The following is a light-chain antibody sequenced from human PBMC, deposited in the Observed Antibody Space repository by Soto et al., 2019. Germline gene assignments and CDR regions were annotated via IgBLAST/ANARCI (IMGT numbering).Light chain of an antibody. CDR3: QHYSIYSEA. CDR1: QTISSW. J-gene: IGKJ1*01. V-gene: IGKV1-5*03. CDR2: KAS. Sequence: DIQMTQSPSTLSVSVGDRVTITCRASQTISSWLAWYQQKPGKAPKLLIYKASTLKSGVPSRFSGSGSGTEFTLTISSLQPDDFATYYCQHYSIYSEAFGQGTKVELK.